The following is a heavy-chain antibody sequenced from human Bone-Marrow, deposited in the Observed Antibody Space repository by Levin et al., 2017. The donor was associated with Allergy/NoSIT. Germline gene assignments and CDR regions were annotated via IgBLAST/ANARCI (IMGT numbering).Heavy chain of an antibody. CDR3: AKNPPSTGDLDS. V-gene: IGHV1-8*01. D-gene: IGHD7-27*01. J-gene: IGHJ4*02. CDR2: MNPNSGNT. Sequence: ASVKVSCKASGYTFTTYDINWVRQATGQGLEWMGWMNPNSGNTGYAQKFQGRITMTRDTSINTAYMELSSLTSEDTAIYYCAKNPPSTGDLDSWGQGALVTVSS. CDR1: GYTFTTYD.